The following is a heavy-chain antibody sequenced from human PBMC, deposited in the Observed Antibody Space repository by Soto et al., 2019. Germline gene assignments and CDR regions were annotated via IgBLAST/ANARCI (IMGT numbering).Heavy chain of an antibody. V-gene: IGHV1-69*02. J-gene: IGHJ5*02. CDR2: IIPILGIA. CDR3: ARGHRAAPAGTWFYP. CDR1: GGTFSSYT. D-gene: IGHD6-25*01. Sequence: SVKVSCKASGGTFSSYTISWVRQAPGQGLEWMGRIIPILGIANYAQKFQGRVTITADKSTSTAYMELSSLRSEDTAVYYCARGHRAAPAGTWFYPGAQETVLPVPS.